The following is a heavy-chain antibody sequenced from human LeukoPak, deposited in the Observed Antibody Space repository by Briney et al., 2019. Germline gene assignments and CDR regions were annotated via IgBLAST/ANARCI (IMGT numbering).Heavy chain of an antibody. Sequence: GASVKVSCKPSGYTFPSYAISWVRQAPGQGLEWMGGIIPIFGTANYAQKFQGRVTITADESTSTAYMELSSLRSEDTAVYYCARGPHLSTSFDYWGQGTLVTVSS. CDR2: IIPIFGTA. CDR3: ARGPHLSTSFDY. V-gene: IGHV1-69*13. D-gene: IGHD6-13*01. CDR1: GYTFPSYA. J-gene: IGHJ4*02.